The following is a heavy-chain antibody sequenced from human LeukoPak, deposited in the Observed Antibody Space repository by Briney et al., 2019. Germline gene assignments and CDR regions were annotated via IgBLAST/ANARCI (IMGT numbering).Heavy chain of an antibody. D-gene: IGHD5-18*01. Sequence: GGSLRLSCAASGFTFSSFWMTWDRQGPGKGLEWVANINQDGSEKYYVDSVKGRFTISRDNAKNSLYLQMNSLRAEDTAVYYCARDDRYTSWNWGQGTLVTVSS. J-gene: IGHJ4*02. CDR3: ARDDRYTSWN. CDR2: INQDGSEK. V-gene: IGHV3-7*05. CDR1: GFTFSSFW.